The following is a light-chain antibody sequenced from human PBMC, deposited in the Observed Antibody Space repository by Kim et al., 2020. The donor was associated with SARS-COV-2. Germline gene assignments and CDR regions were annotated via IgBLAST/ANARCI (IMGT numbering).Light chain of an antibody. V-gene: IGKV2-30*01. CDR1: HSLVYSGGNIY. Sequence: PASISCRSSHSLVYSGGNIYFDWFHQRPGQSPRRPIYKVSTRDSGVPDRFCGSGSGTDLPLKIRRVAAQDVGGYYCMEGTHWPFTFGAGTKVGI. CDR3: MEGTHWPFT. CDR2: KVS. J-gene: IGKJ3*01.